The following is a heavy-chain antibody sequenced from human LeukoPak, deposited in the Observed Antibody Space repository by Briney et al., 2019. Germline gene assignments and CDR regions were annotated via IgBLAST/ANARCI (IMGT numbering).Heavy chain of an antibody. CDR3: ARGPLGRNGDYFDY. CDR1: GYTFTSYA. V-gene: IGHV1-3*01. D-gene: IGHD7-27*01. Sequence: ASVKVSCKAPGYTFTSYAIQWVRQAPGQRLEWIGWINAGNGNTKYSQNLQGRVTITRDTFASTAYMELSSLRSEDTAVYYCARGPLGRNGDYFDYWGQGTLVTVSS. CDR2: INAGNGNT. J-gene: IGHJ4*02.